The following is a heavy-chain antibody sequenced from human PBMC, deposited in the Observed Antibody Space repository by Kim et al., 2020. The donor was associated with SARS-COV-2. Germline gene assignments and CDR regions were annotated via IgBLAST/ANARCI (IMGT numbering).Heavy chain of an antibody. V-gene: IGHV3-23*01. CDR1: GFTFSNYA. CDR2: ISGSGGST. D-gene: IGHD3-3*01. CDR3: AKDPFYDFWSGYYFDY. J-gene: IGHJ4*02. Sequence: GGSLRLSCAASGFTFSNYAVSWVRQTPGKGLEWVSTISGSGGSTYYADSVKGRFTISRDNSKNTLYLQMSSLRAEDTAVYFCAKDPFYDFWSGYYFDYWGQGTLVTVYS.